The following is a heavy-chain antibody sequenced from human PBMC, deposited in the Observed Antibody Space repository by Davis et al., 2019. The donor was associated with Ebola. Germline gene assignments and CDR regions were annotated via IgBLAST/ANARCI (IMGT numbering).Heavy chain of an antibody. D-gene: IGHD6-13*01. V-gene: IGHV3-23*01. J-gene: IGHJ4*02. CDR2: ISSSGTTT. Sequence: GGSLRLSCAASGFTFSSYAMTWVRQAPGKGLEWVSGISSSGTTTYYVDSVKGRFTISRDNSKNTLYLQMNSLRAEDTALYYCAKAAAAGTGVFDYWGQGTLVTVSS. CDR3: AKAAAAGTGVFDY. CDR1: GFTFSSYA.